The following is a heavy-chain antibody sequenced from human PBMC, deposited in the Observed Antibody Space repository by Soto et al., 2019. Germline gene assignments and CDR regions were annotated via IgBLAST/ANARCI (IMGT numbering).Heavy chain of an antibody. CDR1: GFSLNTRDVG. J-gene: IGHJ4*02. D-gene: IGHD3-16*01. Sequence: QITLNESGPALVKPTQTLTLTCTFSGFSLNTRDVGVGWIRQPPGKALERLGVVYWDDDKTYSPSLKSRLTITKDTPKNQVVLRMTKMAPVDTATYYCAHCRGGVASFWGQGTLVTVSS. V-gene: IGHV2-5*02. CDR3: AHCRGGVASF. CDR2: VYWDDDK.